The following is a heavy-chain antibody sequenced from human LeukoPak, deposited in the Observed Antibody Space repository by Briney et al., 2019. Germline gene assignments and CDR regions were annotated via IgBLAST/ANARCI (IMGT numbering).Heavy chain of an antibody. J-gene: IGHJ3*02. CDR3: ATRANYYGSGSYPSGAFDI. CDR1: GYTFTSYD. Sequence: ASVKVSCKASGYTFTSYDINWVRQATGQGLEGMGWMNPNSGNTGYAQKFQGRVTMTRDMSTSTVYMELSSLRSEDTAVYYCATRANYYGSGSYPSGAFDIWGQGTMVTVSS. D-gene: IGHD3-10*01. CDR2: MNPNSGNT. V-gene: IGHV1-8*02.